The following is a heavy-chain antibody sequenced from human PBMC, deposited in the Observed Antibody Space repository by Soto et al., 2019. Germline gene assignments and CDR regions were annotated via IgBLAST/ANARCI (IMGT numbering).Heavy chain of an antibody. D-gene: IGHD6-19*01. Sequence: SETLSLTCTVSGGSISSSSYYWGWIRQPPGNGLEWIGSIYYSGSTYYNPSLKSRVTISVDTSKNQFSLKLSSVTAADTAVYYCARLTVAGISGVWGQGTLVTVSS. CDR2: IYYSGST. V-gene: IGHV4-39*01. CDR3: ARLTVAGISGV. CDR1: GGSISSSSYY. J-gene: IGHJ4*02.